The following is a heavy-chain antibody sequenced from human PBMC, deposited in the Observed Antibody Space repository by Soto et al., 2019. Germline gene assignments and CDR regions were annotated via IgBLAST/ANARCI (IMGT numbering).Heavy chain of an antibody. V-gene: IGHV1-3*01. CDR2: IAPGNVNT. CDR3: ANVARMWTSDD. CDR1: GYTFTDSA. Sequence: QGQLVQSGAAVTKPGASLKVFFQASGYTFTDSAIPWFPQPPGQRRELMGWIAPGNVNTKYSQNLQGRVTITRDTSATTAYMELSSLRSEVKAVYYCANVARMWTSDDWGQGTLVTVSS. D-gene: IGHD2-21*01. J-gene: IGHJ4*02.